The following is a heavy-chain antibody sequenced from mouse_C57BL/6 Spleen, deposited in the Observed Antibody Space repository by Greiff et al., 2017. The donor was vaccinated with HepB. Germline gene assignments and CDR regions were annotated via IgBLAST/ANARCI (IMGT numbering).Heavy chain of an antibody. CDR1: GFNIKDDY. V-gene: IGHV14-4*01. CDR3: TTAGLFDY. Sequence: EVQLQQSGAELVRPGASVKLSCTASGFNIKDDYMHWVKQRPEQGLEWIGWIDPENGDTEYASKFQGKATITADTSSNTAYQQLSSLTSEYTAVYYCTTAGLFDYWGKGTTLTVAS. CDR2: IDPENGDT. J-gene: IGHJ2*01.